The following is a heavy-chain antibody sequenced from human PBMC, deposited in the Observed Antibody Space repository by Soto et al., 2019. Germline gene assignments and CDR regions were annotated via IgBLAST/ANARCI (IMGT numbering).Heavy chain of an antibody. Sequence: SETLSLTCTVSGDSISSSSYYWGWIRQPPGKGLEWIGSIYYSGSTYYNPSLKSRVTISVDTSKNQFSLKLSSVTAADTAVYYCARHERIWGSYRQYYYYMDVWGKGTTVTVSS. J-gene: IGHJ6*03. V-gene: IGHV4-39*01. CDR1: GDSISSSSYY. CDR3: ARHERIWGSYRQYYYYMDV. CDR2: IYYSGST. D-gene: IGHD3-16*02.